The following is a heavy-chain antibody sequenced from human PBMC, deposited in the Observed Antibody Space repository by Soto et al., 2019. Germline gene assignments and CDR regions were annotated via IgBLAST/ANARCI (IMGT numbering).Heavy chain of an antibody. CDR3: ARDAVEWIQPPYYFDY. D-gene: IGHD5-18*01. V-gene: IGHV1-69*01. CDR2: IIPIFGTA. Sequence: QVQLVQSGAEVKKPGSSVKVSCKASGGTFSSYAISWVRQAPGQGLEWMGGIIPIFGTANYAQKFQGRVTITADESTSTAYRELSSLRSEDTAVYYCARDAVEWIQPPYYFDYWGQGTLVTVSS. J-gene: IGHJ4*02. CDR1: GGTFSSYA.